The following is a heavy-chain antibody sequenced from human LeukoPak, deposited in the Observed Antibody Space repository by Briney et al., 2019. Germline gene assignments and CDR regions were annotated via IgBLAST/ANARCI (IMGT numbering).Heavy chain of an antibody. Sequence: PSETLSLTCAVYGGSFSGYYWSWIRQPPGKGLEWIGEINHSGSTNYNPSLKSRVTISVDTSKNQFSLKLSSVTAADTAVYYCASISLEQREGTLFDYWGQGTLVTVSS. CDR1: GGSFSGYY. CDR3: ASISLEQREGTLFDY. J-gene: IGHJ4*02. D-gene: IGHD3-3*01. CDR2: INHSGST. V-gene: IGHV4-34*01.